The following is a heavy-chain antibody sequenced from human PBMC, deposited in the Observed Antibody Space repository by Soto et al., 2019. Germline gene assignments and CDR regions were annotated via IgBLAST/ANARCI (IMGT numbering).Heavy chain of an antibody. CDR3: ARDPGDCSGGSCYHKPKNWFDP. CDR2: ISAYNGNT. CDR1: GYTFTSYG. Sequence: ASVKVSCKASGYTFTSYGISWVRQAPGQGLEWMGWISAYNGNTNYAQKLQGRVTMTTDTSTSTAYMELRSLRSDDTAVYYCARDPGDCSGGSCYHKPKNWFDPWGQGTLVTVSS. J-gene: IGHJ5*02. V-gene: IGHV1-18*01. D-gene: IGHD2-15*01.